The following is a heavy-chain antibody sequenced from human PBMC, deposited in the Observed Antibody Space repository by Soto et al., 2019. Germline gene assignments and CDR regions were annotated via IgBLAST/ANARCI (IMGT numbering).Heavy chain of an antibody. J-gene: IGHJ5*02. Sequence: EVQLLESGGGLVQPGGSLRLSCAASGFTFSSYAMSWVRQAPGKGLEWVSAISGSGGSTYYADSVKGRFTISRDNSKNTLYLQMDSLRAEDTAVYYCAKDLVKSSWLAGNWFDPWGQGTLVTFSS. D-gene: IGHD6-13*01. CDR3: AKDLVKSSWLAGNWFDP. CDR1: GFTFSSYA. CDR2: ISGSGGST. V-gene: IGHV3-23*01.